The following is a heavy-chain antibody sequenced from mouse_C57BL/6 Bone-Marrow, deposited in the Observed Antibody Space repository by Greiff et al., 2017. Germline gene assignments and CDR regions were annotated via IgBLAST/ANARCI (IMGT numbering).Heavy chain of an antibody. CDR2: IWRGGST. CDR1: GFSLTSYG. D-gene: IGHD2-10*02. J-gene: IGHJ1*03. V-gene: IGHV2-5*01. CDR3: AKTPYGNYWYFDV. Sequence: VQLKESGPGLVQPSQRLSITCTVSGFSLTSYGVHWVRQSPGKGLEWLGVIWRGGSTDYNAAFMSRLSITKDNSKSQVFFKMNSLQADDTAIYYCAKTPYGNYWYFDVWGTGTTVTVSS.